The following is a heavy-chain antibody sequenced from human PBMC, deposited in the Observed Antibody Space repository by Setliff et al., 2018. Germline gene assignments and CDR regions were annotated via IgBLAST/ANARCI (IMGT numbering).Heavy chain of an antibody. J-gene: IGHJ4*01. CDR2: MYSSGST. CDR1: GGPINSDRYY. CDR3: ERPGGTTVVARHFDY. V-gene: IGHV4-39*01. D-gene: IGHD2-15*01. Sequence: PSETLSLTCTVSGGPINSDRYYWGWIRQPPGKGLEWIGSMYSSGSTYYNPSLKSRVTISVDTSQNQFSLKLSSVTAADTAAYYCERPGGTTVVARHFDYWGSGILVTVSS.